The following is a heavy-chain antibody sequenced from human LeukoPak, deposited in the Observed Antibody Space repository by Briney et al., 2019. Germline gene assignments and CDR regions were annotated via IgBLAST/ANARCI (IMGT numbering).Heavy chain of an antibody. CDR2: INPNTGDT. D-gene: IGHD2-15*01. CDR1: GYTFTAYY. V-gene: IGHV1-2*02. J-gene: IGHJ4*02. Sequence: ASVKVSCKASGYTFTAYYMHWVRQAPGQGPEWMGWINPNTGDTKYAQKFQGRVTMSRDTTISTAYLELSRLTSDDTAVYYCASYPRYVSTPPFDYWGQGTLVTVSS. CDR3: ASYPRYVSTPPFDY.